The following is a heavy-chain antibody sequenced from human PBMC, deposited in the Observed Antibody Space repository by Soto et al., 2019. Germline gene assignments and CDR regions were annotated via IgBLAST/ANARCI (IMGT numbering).Heavy chain of an antibody. V-gene: IGHV3-30-3*01. CDR2: ISYDGSNK. CDR1: GFTFSSYA. D-gene: IGHD3-10*01. Sequence: GGSLRLSCAASGFTFSSYAMHWVRQAPGKGLEWVAVISYDGSNKYYADSVKGRFTISRDNSKNTLYLQMNSLRAEDTAVYYCARAWFGELLPFDYWGQGT. CDR3: ARAWFGELLPFDY. J-gene: IGHJ4*02.